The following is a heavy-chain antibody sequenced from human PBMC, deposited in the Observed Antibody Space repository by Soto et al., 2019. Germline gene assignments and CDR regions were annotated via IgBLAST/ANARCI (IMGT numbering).Heavy chain of an antibody. J-gene: IGHJ6*02. V-gene: IGHV4-31*03. CDR1: GGSISSGGYY. Sequence: SETLSLTCTVSGGSISSGGYYWSWIRQHPGKGLEWIGYIYYSGSTYYNPSLKSRVTISVDTSKNQFSLKLSSVTAADTAVYYCARAVGGSGSYYNTYYYSYGMDVWGQGTTVTVSS. CDR3: ARAVGGSGSYYNTYYYSYGMDV. D-gene: IGHD3-10*01. CDR2: IYYSGST.